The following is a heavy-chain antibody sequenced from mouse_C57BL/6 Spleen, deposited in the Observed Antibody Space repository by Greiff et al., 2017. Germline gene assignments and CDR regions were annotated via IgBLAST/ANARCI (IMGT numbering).Heavy chain of an antibody. Sequence: EVQLVESGGGLVQPKGSLKLSCAASGFSFNTYAMNWVRQAPGKGLEWVARIRSKSNNYATYYADSVKDSFTISRDASESMLYLQMNNLKTEDTAMYYCVRDGTGTLFYYAMDYWGQGTSVTVSS. CDR2: IRSKSNNYAT. J-gene: IGHJ4*01. CDR3: VRDGTGTLFYYAMDY. CDR1: GFSFNTYA. V-gene: IGHV10-1*01. D-gene: IGHD4-1*01.